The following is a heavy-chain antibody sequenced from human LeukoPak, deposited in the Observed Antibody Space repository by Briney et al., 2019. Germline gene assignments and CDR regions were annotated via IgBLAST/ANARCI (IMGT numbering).Heavy chain of an antibody. CDR1: GFTFSSYA. CDR3: AKASPAATYYYYMDV. Sequence: GGSLRLSCAASGFTFSSYAMSWVRQAPGKGLEWVSAISGSGGSTYYADSVKGRFTISRDNSKNTLYLQMNSLRAEDAAVYYCAKASPAATYYYYMDVWGKGTTVTVSS. V-gene: IGHV3-23*01. CDR2: ISGSGGST. D-gene: IGHD2-2*01. J-gene: IGHJ6*03.